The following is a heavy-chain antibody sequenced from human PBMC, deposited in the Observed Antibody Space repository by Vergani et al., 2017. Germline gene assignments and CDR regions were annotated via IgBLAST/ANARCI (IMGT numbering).Heavy chain of an antibody. CDR2: ISSSSSYI. V-gene: IGHV3-21*01. Sequence: EVQLVESGGGLVKPGGSLRLSCAASGFTFSSYSMNWVRQAPGKGLEWVSSISSSSSYIYYADSVQGRFTISRDNAKNSLYLQMNSLRAEDTAVYYCAREGDYYDSSGYYDYWGQGTLVTVSS. CDR3: AREGDYYDSSGYYDY. CDR1: GFTFSSYS. J-gene: IGHJ4*02. D-gene: IGHD3-22*01.